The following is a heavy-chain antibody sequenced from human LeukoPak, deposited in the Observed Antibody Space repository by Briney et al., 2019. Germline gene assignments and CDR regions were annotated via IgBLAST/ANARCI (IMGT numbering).Heavy chain of an antibody. D-gene: IGHD4-17*01. V-gene: IGHV3-48*01. J-gene: IGHJ4*02. CDR2: ISSSSSTI. CDR3: ARDEYGDYLGSSFFDY. Sequence: GGSLRLSCAASGFTFSSYSMNWVRQAPGKGLEWVSYISSSSSTIYYADSVKGRFTISRDNAKNSLYLQMNSLRAEDTAVNYCARDEYGDYLGSSFFDYWGQGTLVTVSS. CDR1: GFTFSSYS.